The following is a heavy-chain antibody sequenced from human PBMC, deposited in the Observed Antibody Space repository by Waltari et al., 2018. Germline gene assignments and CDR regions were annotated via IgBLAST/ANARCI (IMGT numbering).Heavy chain of an antibody. CDR1: GGSFSGYY. J-gene: IGHJ4*02. CDR3: ARPDSRRHFDY. V-gene: IGHV4-34*01. CDR2: INQSGST. D-gene: IGHD2-21*01. Sequence: QVQLQQWGAGLLKPSETLSLTCAVYGGSFSGYYWSWIRQPPGKGLEWIGEINQSGSTNYNPSLKSRVTKSVDTSKNQFSLKLSSVTAADTAVYYCARPDSRRHFDYWGQGTLVTVSS.